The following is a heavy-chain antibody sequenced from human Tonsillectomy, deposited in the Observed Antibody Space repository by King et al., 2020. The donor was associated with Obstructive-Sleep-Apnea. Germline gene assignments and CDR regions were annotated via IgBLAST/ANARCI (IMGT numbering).Heavy chain of an antibody. D-gene: IGHD3-10*01. V-gene: IGHV3-23*04. Sequence: VQLVESGGGVVQPGGSLRLSCLASGFTFSSYAISWVRQAPGKGLEWVSAINTRGTTFYAASVRGRFTISRDNSKYTVNLQVNSLRAEDTALYYCAKEGGGSGIYWVDSWGQGTLVTVSS. J-gene: IGHJ4*02. CDR3: AKEGGGSGIYWVDS. CDR2: INTRGTT. CDR1: GFTFSSYA.